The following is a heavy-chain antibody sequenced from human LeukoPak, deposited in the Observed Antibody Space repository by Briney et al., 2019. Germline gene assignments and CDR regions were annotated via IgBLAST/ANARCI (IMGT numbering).Heavy chain of an antibody. V-gene: IGHV4-59*01. CDR2: IYYSGCT. Sequence: PSETLSLTCTVSGGSISSYYWSWIRQPPGKGLEWIGYIYYSGCTNYNPSLKSRVTISVDTSKNQFSLKLSSVTAADTAVYYCARGGYSGYDSVYYMDVWGKGTTVTVSS. J-gene: IGHJ6*03. CDR3: ARGGYSGYDSVYYMDV. CDR1: GGSISSYY. D-gene: IGHD5-12*01.